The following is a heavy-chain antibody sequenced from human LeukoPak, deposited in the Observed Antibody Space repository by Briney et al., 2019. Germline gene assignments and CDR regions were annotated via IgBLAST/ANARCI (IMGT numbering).Heavy chain of an antibody. V-gene: IGHV4-4*02. CDR3: ARDSEYYYGSGSFNWFDP. J-gene: IGHJ5*02. Sequence: SGTLSLTCAVSGSSISSSNWWSWVRQPPGKGLEWIGEIYHSGSTNYNPSLKSRVTISVDKSKNQFSLKLSSVTAADTAVYYCARDSEYYYGSGSFNWFDPWGQGTLVTVSS. CDR1: GSSISSSNW. D-gene: IGHD3-10*01. CDR2: IYHSGST.